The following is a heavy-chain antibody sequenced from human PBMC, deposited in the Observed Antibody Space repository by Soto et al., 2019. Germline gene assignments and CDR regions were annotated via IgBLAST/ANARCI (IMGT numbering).Heavy chain of an antibody. V-gene: IGHV3-53*01. J-gene: IGHJ6*02. Sequence: GGSLRLSCAASGFIVSSNYMNWVRQAPGKGPEWVSVIYSSGNTYYADSVKGRFTISRDKSKTTVYLQMNSLRAEDTAVYYCAKKRSPYGMDVWGQGTTVTVSS. CDR1: GFIVSSNY. CDR2: IYSSGNT. CDR3: AKKRSPYGMDV.